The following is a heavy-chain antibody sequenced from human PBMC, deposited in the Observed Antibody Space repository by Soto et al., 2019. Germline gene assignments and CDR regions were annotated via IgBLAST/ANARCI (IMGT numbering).Heavy chain of an antibody. D-gene: IGHD3-3*01. V-gene: IGHV4-34*01. CDR3: ARTSRITIFGVVKGPFDY. CDR2: INHSGST. CDR1: GGSFSGYY. Sequence: SETLSLTCAVYGGSFSGYYWSWIRQPPGKGLEWIGEINHSGSTNYNPSLKSRVTISVDTSKNQFSLKLSSVTAADTAVYYCARTSRITIFGVVKGPFDYWGQGTLVTVSS. J-gene: IGHJ4*02.